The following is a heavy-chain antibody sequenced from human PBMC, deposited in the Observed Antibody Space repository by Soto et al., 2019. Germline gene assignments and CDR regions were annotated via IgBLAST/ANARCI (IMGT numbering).Heavy chain of an antibody. CDR2: IFSNDEK. V-gene: IGHV2-26*01. D-gene: IGHD3-16*02. CDR1: GFSLSNARMG. Sequence: SGPTLVNPTETLTLTCTVSGFSLSNARMGVSWIRQPPGKALEWLAHIFSNDEKSYSTSLKSRLTISKDTSKSQVVLTMTNMDPVDTATYYCARISGHYDYVWGSYRYGPGIDYWGQGTLVTVSS. CDR3: ARISGHYDYVWGSYRYGPGIDY. J-gene: IGHJ4*02.